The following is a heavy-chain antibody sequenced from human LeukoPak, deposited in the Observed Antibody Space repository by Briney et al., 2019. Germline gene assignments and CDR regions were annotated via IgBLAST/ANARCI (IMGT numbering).Heavy chain of an antibody. CDR3: AGVEMGATGDYYYYYMDV. CDR1: GGSISSYY. CDR2: IYYSGST. D-gene: IGHD1-26*01. J-gene: IGHJ6*03. V-gene: IGHV4-59*01. Sequence: SETLSLTCTVSGGSISSYYWSWIRQPPGKGLEWIGYIYYSGSTNYNPSLKSRVTISVDTSKNQFSLKLSSVTAADTAVYYCAGVEMGATGDYYYYYMDVWGKGTTVTVSS.